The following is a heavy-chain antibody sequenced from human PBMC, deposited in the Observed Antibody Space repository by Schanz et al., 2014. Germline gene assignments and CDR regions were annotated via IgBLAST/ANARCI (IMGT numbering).Heavy chain of an antibody. Sequence: QVQLVESGGGVVQPGRSLRLSCAASGFTFSTHAMHWVRQAPGKGLEWVAVIWYDGSNKYYADSVKGRFTISRDNSKNTLFLQMNSLRVDDMAVYYCGRAGTGMAGWYFELWGRGTLVTDSS. CDR2: IWYDGSNK. CDR1: GFTFSTHA. CDR3: GRAGTGMAGWYFEL. V-gene: IGHV3-33*08. D-gene: IGHD5-18*01. J-gene: IGHJ2*01.